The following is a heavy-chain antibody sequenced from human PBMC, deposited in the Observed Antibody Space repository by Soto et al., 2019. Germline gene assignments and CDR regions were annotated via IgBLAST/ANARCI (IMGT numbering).Heavy chain of an antibody. J-gene: IGHJ6*02. Sequence: QVQLVQSGAEVKKPGSSVKVSCKASGGTFSSYAISWVRQAPGQGLEWMGGIIPIFGTANYAQKFQGRVTITADESXSXXYMELSSLRSEDTAVYYCARGYCISTSCYSHGMDVWGQGTTVTVSS. CDR2: IIPIFGTA. V-gene: IGHV1-69*12. D-gene: IGHD2-2*01. CDR1: GGTFSSYA. CDR3: ARGYCISTSCYSHGMDV.